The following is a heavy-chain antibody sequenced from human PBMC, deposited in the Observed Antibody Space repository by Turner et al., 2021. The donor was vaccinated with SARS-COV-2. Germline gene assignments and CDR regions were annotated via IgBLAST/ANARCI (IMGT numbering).Heavy chain of an antibody. J-gene: IGHJ4*02. CDR2: ISYDGSNK. Sequence: VQLVESGGGVVQPGRSLRLPCAAPGFTLTNDAMHWVRQAPGKGLEWVALISYDGSNKFYADSVKGRFTISRDNSKNTLYLQMNSLRAEDTAVYYCAKGESQYFDYWGQGTLVTVSS. CDR1: GFTLTNDA. V-gene: IGHV3-30*04. CDR3: AKGESQYFDY.